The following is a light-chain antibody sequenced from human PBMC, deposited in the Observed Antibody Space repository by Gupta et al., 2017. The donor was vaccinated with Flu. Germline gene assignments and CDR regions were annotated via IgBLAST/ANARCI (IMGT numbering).Light chain of an antibody. CDR1: QSVGTY. CDR3: QKRSNWPPYT. J-gene: IGKJ2*01. CDR2: EAS. V-gene: IGKV3-11*01. Sequence: EIVLTQSPATLSLSPGEIATLSCRASQSVGTYLAWYQQKPCQTPRLLIYEASNRATGIPARFSGSGSGTDFTLTISSLEPEDFAVYYCQKRSNWPPYTFGQGTRLEI.